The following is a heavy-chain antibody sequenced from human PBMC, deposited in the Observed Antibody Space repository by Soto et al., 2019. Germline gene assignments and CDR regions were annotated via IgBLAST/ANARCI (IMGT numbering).Heavy chain of an antibody. CDR1: GDSVSSVGFH. V-gene: IGHV4-30-4*01. Sequence: SETLSLTCTVSGDSVSSVGFHWAWLRRPPGKGLEWIGYIYNGGSTYYRPSLESRMHMSLDATRNNYSLRLTSVTAADTAVYFCARAPVGLDTISYFDYWGQGKLVT. J-gene: IGHJ4*02. CDR3: ARAPVGLDTISYFDY. D-gene: IGHD3-3*01. CDR2: IYNGGST.